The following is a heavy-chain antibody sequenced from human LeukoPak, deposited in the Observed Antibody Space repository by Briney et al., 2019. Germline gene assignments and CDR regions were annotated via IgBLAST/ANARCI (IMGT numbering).Heavy chain of an antibody. Sequence: PGGSLRLSCAASGFTFSSYAMSWVRQAPGKGLEWVSSISSSSSYIYYADSVKGRFTISRNNAKNSLYLQMNSLRAEDTAVYYCARGGRHLFDYWGQGTLVTVSS. CDR3: ARGGRHLFDY. CDR2: ISSSSSYI. V-gene: IGHV3-21*01. CDR1: GFTFSSYA. J-gene: IGHJ4*02.